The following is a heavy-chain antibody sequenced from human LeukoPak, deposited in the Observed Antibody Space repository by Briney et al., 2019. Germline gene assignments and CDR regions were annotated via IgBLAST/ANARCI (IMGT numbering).Heavy chain of an antibody. J-gene: IGHJ6*02. Sequence: PSETLSLTCAVYGGSFSGYYWSWIRQPPGKGLEWIGEINHSGSTNYNPSLKSRVTISVDTSKNQFSLKLSSVTAADTAVYYCARDRHYYDSSGYYFGDYYYYYGMDVWGQGTTVTVSS. CDR2: INHSGST. CDR1: GGSFSGYY. V-gene: IGHV4-34*01. D-gene: IGHD3-22*01. CDR3: ARDRHYYDSSGYYFGDYYYYYGMDV.